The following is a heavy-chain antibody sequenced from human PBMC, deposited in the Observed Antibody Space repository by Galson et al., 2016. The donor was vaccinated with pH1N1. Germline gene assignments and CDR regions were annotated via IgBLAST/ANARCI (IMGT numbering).Heavy chain of an antibody. CDR2: IIPIFGTS. CDR1: GGTFSSYA. CDR3: ARGGYGDYTDYMDV. D-gene: IGHD4-17*01. V-gene: IGHV1-69*13. J-gene: IGHJ4*02. Sequence: SVKVSCKASGGTFSSYAISWARQAPGQGLEWMGRIIPIFGTSDYAQKFRGRVTITADESTSTAYMELSSLRSEDTAVYYCARGGYGDYTDYMDVWGQGTLVTVSS.